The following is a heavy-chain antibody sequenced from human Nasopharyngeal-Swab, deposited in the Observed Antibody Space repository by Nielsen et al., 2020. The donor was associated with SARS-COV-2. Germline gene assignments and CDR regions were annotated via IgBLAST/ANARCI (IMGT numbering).Heavy chain of an antibody. Sequence: SGPTLVKPPETLTLTCTVSGFSLTNARMGVSWIRQPPGKALEWLAHIFSNDAKSYSTSLKSRPTISKDTSKSQVVLTMTNMDPVDTATYYCARAIFGVVAIDYWGPGTLVTVSS. CDR3: ARAIFGVVAIDY. V-gene: IGHV2-26*01. CDR1: GFSLTNARMG. J-gene: IGHJ4*02. CDR2: IFSNDAK. D-gene: IGHD3-3*01.